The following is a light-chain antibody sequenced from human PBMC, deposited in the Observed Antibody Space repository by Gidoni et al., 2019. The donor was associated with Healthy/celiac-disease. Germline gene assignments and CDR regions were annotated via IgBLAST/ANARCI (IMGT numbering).Light chain of an antibody. Sequence: ITMTQSPSSLSASLGDRVTITCRASQSISSYLNWYQQKPGKAPKLLIYAASSLQSGVPSRFSGSGSGTDFTLTISSLQPEDFATYYCQQSYSTPLTFGGGTKVEIK. J-gene: IGKJ4*01. CDR1: QSISSY. CDR2: AAS. V-gene: IGKV1-39*01. CDR3: QQSYSTPLT.